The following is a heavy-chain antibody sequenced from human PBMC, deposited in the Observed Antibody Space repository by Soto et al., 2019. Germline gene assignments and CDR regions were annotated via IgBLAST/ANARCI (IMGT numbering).Heavy chain of an antibody. D-gene: IGHD6-13*01. Sequence: SETLSLTCTVSGGSISSYYWSWIRQPPGKGLEWIGYIYYSGSTNYNPSLKSRVTISVDTSKNQFSLKLSSVTAADTAVYYCGGTNSSSWYGCFDDWGQGTLVTVSS. V-gene: IGHV4-59*08. CDR1: GGSISSYY. CDR3: GGTNSSSWYGCFDD. CDR2: IYYSGST. J-gene: IGHJ4*02.